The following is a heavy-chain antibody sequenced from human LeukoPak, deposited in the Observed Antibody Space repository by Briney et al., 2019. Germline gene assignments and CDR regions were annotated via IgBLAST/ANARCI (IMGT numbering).Heavy chain of an antibody. CDR2: IYYSGST. J-gene: IGHJ3*02. V-gene: IGHV4-59*12. CDR3: ARGAFDI. CDR1: GGSISSYY. Sequence: SETLSLTCTVSGGSISSYYWSWIRQPPWKGLEWIGYIYYSGSTNYNPSLKSRVTISIDTSKTQFSLNLSSVTAADTAVYYCARGAFDIWGQGTMVTVSS.